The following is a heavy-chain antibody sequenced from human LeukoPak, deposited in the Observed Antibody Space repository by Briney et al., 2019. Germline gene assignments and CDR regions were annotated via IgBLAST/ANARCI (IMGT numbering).Heavy chain of an antibody. J-gene: IGHJ4*02. CDR2: ISWDGGST. V-gene: IGHV3-43*01. Sequence: GGSLRLSCAASGFTFDDYTMHWVRHAPGKGLEWVSLISWDGGSTYYADSVKGRFTISRDNSKNSLYLQMNSLRTEDTALYYCAKDMGNSPSFDYWGQGTLVTVSS. CDR3: AKDMGNSPSFDY. CDR1: GFTFDDYT. D-gene: IGHD1/OR15-1a*01.